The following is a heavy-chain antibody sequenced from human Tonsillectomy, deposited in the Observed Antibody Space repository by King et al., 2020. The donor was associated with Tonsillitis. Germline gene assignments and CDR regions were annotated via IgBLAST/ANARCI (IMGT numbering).Heavy chain of an antibody. CDR1: GFTFSSYS. CDR2: ISSSSSYI. CDR3: ARVGTMEDAFDI. J-gene: IGHJ3*02. D-gene: IGHD1-14*01. V-gene: IGHV3-21*01. Sequence: VQLVESGGGLVKPGGSLRLSCAASGFTFSSYSMNWVRQAPGKGLEWVSSISSSSSYIYYADSVKGRFTISRDNAKNSLYLRMNSLRAEDTAVYYCARVGTMEDAFDIWGQGTMVTVSS.